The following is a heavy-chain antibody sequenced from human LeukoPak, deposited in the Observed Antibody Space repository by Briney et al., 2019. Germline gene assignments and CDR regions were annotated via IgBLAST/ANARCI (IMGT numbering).Heavy chain of an antibody. CDR2: ISYDGSNK. V-gene: IGHV3-30*04. Sequence: GRSLRLICAASGFIFGAYALHWVRQAPGKGLEWVAVISYDGSNKYYVDSVKGRITISRDKSKNTVYLQMNSLRVKDTAVYYCARDAGTDGTYFDYWGQGTLVTVSS. D-gene: IGHD1-1*01. CDR1: GFIFGAYA. J-gene: IGHJ4*02. CDR3: ARDAGTDGTYFDY.